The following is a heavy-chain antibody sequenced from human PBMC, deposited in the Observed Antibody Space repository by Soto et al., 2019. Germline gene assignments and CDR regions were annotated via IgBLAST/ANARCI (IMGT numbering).Heavy chain of an antibody. J-gene: IGHJ4*02. CDR2: IYSGGHT. Sequence: PGGSLRLSCAASGFTVNTNYMIWVRQAPGKGLEWVSVIYSGGHTYYADSVKGRFTISRDTSKNTLFLQMNGLRAEDTAVYYCARAVPPLYSSGWADWGQGTLVTVSS. CDR1: GFTVNTNY. V-gene: IGHV3-53*01. CDR3: ARAVPPLYSSGWAD. D-gene: IGHD6-19*01.